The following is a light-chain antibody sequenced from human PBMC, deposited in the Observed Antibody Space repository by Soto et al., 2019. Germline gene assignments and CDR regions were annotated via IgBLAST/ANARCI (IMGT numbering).Light chain of an antibody. Sequence: EIVMTQSPATLSVSPGERATLSCRASQSISSNLAWYQQKPGQAPGLLIYGASTRATAIPARFSGSGSGTEFTLTISSLQSEDFAVYYCQKYNNWPLTFGPGTKVDVK. CDR2: GAS. V-gene: IGKV3-15*01. J-gene: IGKJ3*01. CDR3: QKYNNWPLT. CDR1: QSISSN.